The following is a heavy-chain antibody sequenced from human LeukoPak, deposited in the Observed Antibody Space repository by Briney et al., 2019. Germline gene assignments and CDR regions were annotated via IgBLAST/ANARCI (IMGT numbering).Heavy chain of an antibody. J-gene: IGHJ4*02. D-gene: IGHD3-22*01. Sequence: PGGSLRLSCAASGFTFSSYAMTWVRQAPGKGLEWVANIKQDGSEKYYVDSVKGRFTISRDNGKNSLYLQMNSLRAEDTAVYYCARSRITMIVLVMTKYYFDYWGQGTLVTVSS. CDR1: GFTFSSYA. CDR3: ARSRITMIVLVMTKYYFDY. V-gene: IGHV3-7*01. CDR2: IKQDGSEK.